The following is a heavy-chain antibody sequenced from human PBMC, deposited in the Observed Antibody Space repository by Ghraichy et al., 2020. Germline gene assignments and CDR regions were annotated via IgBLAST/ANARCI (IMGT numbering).Heavy chain of an antibody. CDR3: AKGRSSWYVAGYDY. CDR1: GFTFSSYA. D-gene: IGHD6-13*01. CDR2: ISGSGGST. Sequence: RGSLRLSCAASGFTFSSYAMSWVRQAPGKGLEWVSAISGSGGSTYYADSVKGRFTISRDNSKNTLYLQMNSLRAEDTAVYYCAKGRSSWYVAGYDYWGQGTLVTVSS. J-gene: IGHJ4*02. V-gene: IGHV3-23*01.